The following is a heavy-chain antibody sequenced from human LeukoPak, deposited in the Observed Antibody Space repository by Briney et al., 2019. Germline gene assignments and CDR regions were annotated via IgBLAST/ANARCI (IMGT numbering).Heavy chain of an antibody. J-gene: IGHJ4*02. V-gene: IGHV3-33*01. D-gene: IGHD3-16*01. CDR2: IWDDGSKK. CDR3: ARDLGRGNTPFDY. CDR1: GFTFSSFG. Sequence: GRSLRLSCAASGFTFSSFGMHWVRQAPVRGLEWVAVIWDDGSKKYYADSVKARFTISRDNTKNTVYLQMDSLRAEDTALYYCARDLGRGNTPFDYWGQGTLATVSS.